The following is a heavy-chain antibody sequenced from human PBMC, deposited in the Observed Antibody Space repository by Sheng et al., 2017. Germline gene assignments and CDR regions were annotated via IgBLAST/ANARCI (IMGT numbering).Heavy chain of an antibody. J-gene: IGHJ4*01. V-gene: IGHV3-23*01. CDR1: GFTFTESS. CDR2: VSGDGVHT. Sequence: EVQLLVSGGGLVQPGGSLRLSCAASGFTFTESSMTWVRQAPGKGLERVSAVSGDGVHTYYADSVKGRFTISRDNSRNTLDLQMRSLRVEDTVLYYCVKSDCTTIDCRLLDYWG. CDR3: VKSDCTTIDCRLLDY. D-gene: IGHD3-10*01.